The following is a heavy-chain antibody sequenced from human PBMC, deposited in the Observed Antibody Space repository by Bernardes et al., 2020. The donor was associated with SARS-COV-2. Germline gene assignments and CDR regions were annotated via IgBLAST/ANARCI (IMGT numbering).Heavy chain of an antibody. CDR1: GYKFSTYW. Sequence: VESLKISCQGYGYKFSTYWIGWVRQMPGKGLEWMGIIYPGGFDVSYSPSFQGQVTISADSSINTAYLQWNSLKASDTAIYYCARAGSSGGTPRDWFDPWGQGTLVTVSS. V-gene: IGHV5-51*01. D-gene: IGHD2-15*01. CDR3: ARAGSSGGTPRDWFDP. CDR2: IYPGGFDV. J-gene: IGHJ5*02.